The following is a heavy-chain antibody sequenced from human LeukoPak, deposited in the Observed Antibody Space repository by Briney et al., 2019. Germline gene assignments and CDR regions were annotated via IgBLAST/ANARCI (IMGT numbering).Heavy chain of an antibody. CDR1: GYSISSGYY. CDR3: ARHYYSSPLDY. CDR2: IYHSGST. D-gene: IGHD3-22*01. J-gene: IGHJ4*02. Sequence: SETLSLTCAVSGYSISSGYYWGWIRQPPGKGLEWIGSIYHSGSTYYNPSLKSRVTISVDTSKNQFSLKLSSVTAADTAVYYCARHYYSSPLDYWGQGTLVTVSS. V-gene: IGHV4-38-2*01.